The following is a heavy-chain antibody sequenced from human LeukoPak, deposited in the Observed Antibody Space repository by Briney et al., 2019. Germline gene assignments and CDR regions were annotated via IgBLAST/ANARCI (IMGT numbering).Heavy chain of an antibody. CDR3: GXXTXXXXSSXYTNWFDP. V-gene: IGHV4-59*01. Sequence: CXVSGGSISSYYWSWIRQPPGKGLEWIGYIYYSGSTNYNPSLKSRVTISVDTSKNQFSLKLSSVTAADTAVYYCGXXTXXXXSSXYTNWFDPWGQGTLVTVSS. D-gene: IGHD3-22*01. CDR2: IYYSGST. CDR1: GGSISSYY. J-gene: IGHJ5*02.